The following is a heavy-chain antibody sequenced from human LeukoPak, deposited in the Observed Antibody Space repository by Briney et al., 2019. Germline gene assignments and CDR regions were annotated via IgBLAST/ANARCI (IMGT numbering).Heavy chain of an antibody. D-gene: IGHD1-26*01. CDR3: ARLPSGTP. J-gene: IGHJ5*02. CDR1: GGSFSGYY. CDR2: INHSGST. V-gene: IGHV4-34*01. Sequence: PSETLSLTCAVYGGSFSGYYWSWIRQPPGKGLEWIGEINHSGSTNYNPSLKSRVTISVDTSKNQFSLKLSSVTAADTAVYYCARLPSGTPWGQGTLVTVSS.